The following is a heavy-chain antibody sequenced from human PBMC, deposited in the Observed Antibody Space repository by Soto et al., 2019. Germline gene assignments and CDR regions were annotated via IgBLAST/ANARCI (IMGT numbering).Heavy chain of an antibody. V-gene: IGHV1-69*13. J-gene: IGHJ3*02. CDR3: ARGRSVLRAFDI. Sequence: SVKVSCKASGGTFSSYAISWVRQAPGLGLEWMGGIIPTFGTANYAQKFQGRVTITADEPTRTAYMELSRLRSEDTAVYYCARGRSVLRAFDIWGQVTLVTVSS. CDR1: GGTFSSYA. D-gene: IGHD3-10*02. CDR2: IIPTFGTA.